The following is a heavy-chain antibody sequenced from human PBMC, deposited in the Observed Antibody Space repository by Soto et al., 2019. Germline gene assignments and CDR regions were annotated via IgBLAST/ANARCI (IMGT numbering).Heavy chain of an antibody. Sequence: GGSLRLSCAASGFTFSSYAMSWVRQAPGKGLEWVSAISGSGGSTYYADSVKGRFTISRDNSENTLYLQMNSLRAEDTAVYYCATVEIVVVPAAPYGMDVWGQGTTVTVSS. CDR1: GFTFSSYA. D-gene: IGHD2-2*01. CDR3: ATVEIVVVPAAPYGMDV. CDR2: ISGSGGST. V-gene: IGHV3-23*01. J-gene: IGHJ6*02.